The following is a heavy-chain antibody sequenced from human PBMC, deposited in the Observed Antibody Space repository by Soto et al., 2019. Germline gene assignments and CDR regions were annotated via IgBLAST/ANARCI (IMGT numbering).Heavy chain of an antibody. V-gene: IGHV4-59*08. D-gene: IGHD3-10*02. CDR1: GGAISSYY. J-gene: IGHJ4*02. Sequence: QVQLQESGPGLVKPSETLSLTCTVSGGAISSYYWSWIRQPPGKGLEWIGYIYYSGSTHYNPSLKSRVTIPVDTPKNQFSLKLGSGTAADTAVYYCARRLGALCAYWGQGTLVTVSS. CDR2: IYYSGST. CDR3: ARRLGALCAY.